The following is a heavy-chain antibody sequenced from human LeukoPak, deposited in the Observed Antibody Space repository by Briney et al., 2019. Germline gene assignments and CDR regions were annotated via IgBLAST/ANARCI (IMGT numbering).Heavy chain of an antibody. J-gene: IGHJ4*02. V-gene: IGHV4-31*03. CDR2: IYYSGST. CDR1: GVSISSGAYY. CDR3: ARDRSLGIIDY. Sequence: SQTLSLTCTVSGVSISSGAYYWSWIRQLPGKGLEWIGYIYYSGSTNYNPSLKSRVTMSLDTSKNHFSLKLTSMTAADTAVYYCARDRSLGIIDYWGQGTLVTVSS. D-gene: IGHD3-16*01.